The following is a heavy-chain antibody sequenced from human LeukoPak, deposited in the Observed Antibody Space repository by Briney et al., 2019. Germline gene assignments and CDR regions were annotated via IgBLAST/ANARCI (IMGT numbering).Heavy chain of an antibody. V-gene: IGHV4-4*02. J-gene: IGHJ4*02. D-gene: IGHD6-19*01. CDR1: GGSISSSYW. CDR2: IYHSGST. CDR3: ARVLPYSSGWGVDY. Sequence: SETLSLTCAVSGGSISSSYWWTWVRQPPGKGLEWIGEIYHSGSTNYNPSLKSRVTISVDKSKNQFSLKLNSVTAADTAVYYCARVLPYSSGWGVDYWGQGALVTVSS.